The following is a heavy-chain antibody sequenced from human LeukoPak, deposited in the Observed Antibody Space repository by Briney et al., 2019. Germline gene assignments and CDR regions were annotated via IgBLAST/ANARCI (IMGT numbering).Heavy chain of an antibody. Sequence: GGSLRLSCAASGFTFDDYGMSWVRQAPGKGLEWVSGINWNGGSTGYADSVKGRFTISRDISRSTLYLQMNSLWPEDTAVYYCVKDHGGHGPDSWGQGTLVTVSS. V-gene: IGHV3-20*04. CDR2: INWNGGST. D-gene: IGHD5-12*01. J-gene: IGHJ5*02. CDR1: GFTFDDYG. CDR3: VKDHGGHGPDS.